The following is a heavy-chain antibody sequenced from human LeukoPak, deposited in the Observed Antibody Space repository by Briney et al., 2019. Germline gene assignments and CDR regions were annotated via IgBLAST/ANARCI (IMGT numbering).Heavy chain of an antibody. V-gene: IGHV3-7*03. CDR2: IKEDGGEK. J-gene: IGHJ6*02. CDR3: ARDEHVLLWFGELQNYYGMDV. CDR1: GFTLSSHW. D-gene: IGHD3-10*01. Sequence: GGSLRLSCVASGFTLSSHWMTWVRQAPGQGPEWVANIKEDGGEKYYVDSVRGRFTISRDNAKNSLYLQMNSLRAEDTAVYYCARDEHVLLWFGELQNYYGMDVWGQGTTVTVSS.